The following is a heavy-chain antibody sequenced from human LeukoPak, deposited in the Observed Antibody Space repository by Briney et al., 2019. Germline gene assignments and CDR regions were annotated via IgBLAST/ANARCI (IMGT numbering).Heavy chain of an antibody. CDR2: IYYSGST. J-gene: IGHJ4*02. V-gene: IGHV4-59*08. D-gene: IGHD3-22*01. CDR3: ARLGRDDSSGYYPY. Sequence: SETLSLTCTVSGGSISSYYWSWIRQPPGKGLEWIGYIYYSGSTNYNPSLKSRVTISVDTSKNQFSLKLSSVTAADTAVYYCARLGRDDSSGYYPYWGQGTLVTVSP. CDR1: GGSISSYY.